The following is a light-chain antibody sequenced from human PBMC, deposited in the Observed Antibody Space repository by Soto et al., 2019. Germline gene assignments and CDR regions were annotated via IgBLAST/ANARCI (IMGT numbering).Light chain of an antibody. CDR3: PSYDYALTAVI. CDR1: RYDIGAGYG. CDR2: GDS. Sequence: QSVLTQPPSVSGAPGQRVTISCTGSRYDIGAGYGVHWYQQLPGKAPQLLIHGDSGRPSGVPDRFSASKSGTSASLAITGLQAEDEADYYCPSYDYALTAVIFGGGTKLTVL. J-gene: IGLJ2*01. V-gene: IGLV1-40*01.